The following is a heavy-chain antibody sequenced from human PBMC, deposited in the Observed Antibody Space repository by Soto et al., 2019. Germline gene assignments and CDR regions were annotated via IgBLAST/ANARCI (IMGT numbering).Heavy chain of an antibody. CDR3: ASSFPEYGGNSGNLFDY. V-gene: IGHV1-3*01. J-gene: IGHJ4*02. Sequence: GASVKVSCKASGYTFTSYAMHWVRQAPGQRLEWMGWINAGNGIANYAQKFQGRVTITADKSTSTAYMELSSLRSEDTAVYYCASSFPEYGGNSGNLFDYWGQGTLVTVSS. D-gene: IGHD4-17*01. CDR1: GYTFTSYA. CDR2: INAGNGIA.